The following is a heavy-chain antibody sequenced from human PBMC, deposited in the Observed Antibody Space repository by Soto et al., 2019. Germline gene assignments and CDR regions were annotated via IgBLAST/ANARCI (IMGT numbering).Heavy chain of an antibody. CDR3: PRDRRDLRTGLYNALDV. J-gene: IGHJ6*01. CDR2: ISGYNGDT. CDR1: GYTFTNYG. V-gene: IGHV1-18*04. Sequence: ASVKVSCKASGYTFTNYGISWVRQAPAQGLECMGWISGYNGDTNYAQKFQGRVTMTTDTSTSTAYMELRSLRSDDTAVYYCPRDRRDLRTGLYNALDVWGQGTTVTVSS. D-gene: IGHD2-2*01.